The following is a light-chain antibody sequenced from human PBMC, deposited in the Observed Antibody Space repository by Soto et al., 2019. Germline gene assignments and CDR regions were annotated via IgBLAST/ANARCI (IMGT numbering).Light chain of an antibody. Sequence: QSVLTQPASVSGSPGQSITISCTGTSSDVGGYNYVSWYQQYAGKAPKLIIYEVSNRPSGVSNRFSGSKSGNTASLSISGLQAEDEADYFCFSKISGFVYGFGTGTKLTVL. J-gene: IGLJ1*01. V-gene: IGLV2-14*01. CDR1: SSDVGGYNY. CDR3: FSKISGFVYG. CDR2: EVS.